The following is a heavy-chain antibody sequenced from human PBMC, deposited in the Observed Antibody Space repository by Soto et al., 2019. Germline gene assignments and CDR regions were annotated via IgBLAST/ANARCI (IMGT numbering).Heavy chain of an antibody. D-gene: IGHD6-19*01. Sequence: EASVKVSCKASGYIFTGYYIHWLRQAPGQGLEWMGWINPDSGDTNYTQKFQGWVTMTRDTSINTAYMELSRLRSDDTAVYYCATSRISIVVAGETEYYLDYWGQGTLVTVSS. CDR1: GYIFTGYY. J-gene: IGHJ4*02. V-gene: IGHV1-2*04. CDR3: ATSRISIVVAGETEYYLDY. CDR2: INPDSGDT.